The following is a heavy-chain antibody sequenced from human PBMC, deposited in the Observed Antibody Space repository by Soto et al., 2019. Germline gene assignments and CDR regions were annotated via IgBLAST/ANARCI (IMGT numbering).Heavy chain of an antibody. Sequence: QVQLVQYGAEVKKPGASVKVSCKASGYTFTSFYMHWVRQAPGQGLEWMGIINPSGTTTDYAKKFQGRVTMTRDTSTRTYYMELSSLTSEDTVVYYCAKPQIARHYYYGMEVWGQGTAVTVSS. CDR1: GYTFTSFY. CDR2: INPSGTTT. J-gene: IGHJ6*02. V-gene: IGHV1-46*01. CDR3: AKPQIARHYYYGMEV.